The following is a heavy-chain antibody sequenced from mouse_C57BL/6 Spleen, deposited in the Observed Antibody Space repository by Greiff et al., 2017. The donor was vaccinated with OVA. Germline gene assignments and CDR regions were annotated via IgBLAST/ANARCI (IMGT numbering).Heavy chain of an antibody. CDR2: IRNKANNHAT. CDR3: TRRIVTSYYAMDY. D-gene: IGHD2-5*01. Sequence: EVMLVESGGGLVQPGGSMKLSCAASGFTFSDAWMDWVRQSPEKGLEWVAEIRNKANNHATYYAESVKGRFTISRDDSKSSVYLQMNSLRAEDTGIYYCTRRIVTSYYAMDYWGQGTSVTVSS. V-gene: IGHV6-6*01. J-gene: IGHJ4*01. CDR1: GFTFSDAW.